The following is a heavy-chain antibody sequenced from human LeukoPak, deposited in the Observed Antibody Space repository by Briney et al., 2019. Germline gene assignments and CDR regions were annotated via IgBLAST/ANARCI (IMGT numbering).Heavy chain of an antibody. V-gene: IGHV1-18*01. Sequence: ASVKVSCKASGYTFTSYGISWVRQAPGQGLEWMGWISAYNGNTNYAQKLQGRVTMTTDTSTSTAYMELRSLRSDDTAVYYCARNSNLSNYYYYYMDVWGKGTTVTVSS. J-gene: IGHJ6*03. CDR3: ARNSNLSNYYYYYMDV. CDR2: ISAYNGNT. D-gene: IGHD2/OR15-2a*01. CDR1: GYTFTSYG.